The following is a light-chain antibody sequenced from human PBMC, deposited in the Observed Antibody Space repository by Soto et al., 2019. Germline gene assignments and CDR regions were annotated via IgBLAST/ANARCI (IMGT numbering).Light chain of an antibody. CDR1: NSNIGTKP. CDR3: AAWDDSLVAVV. J-gene: IGLJ2*01. Sequence: QSVLIQPPSASGTPGQRVTISCSGSNSNIGTKPVSWYQHLPGTAPKVLIYSNDQRPSGVPDRFSGSKSGTSASLAISGLQSEDETDYYCAAWDDSLVAVVFGGGTKLTVL. V-gene: IGLV1-44*01. CDR2: SND.